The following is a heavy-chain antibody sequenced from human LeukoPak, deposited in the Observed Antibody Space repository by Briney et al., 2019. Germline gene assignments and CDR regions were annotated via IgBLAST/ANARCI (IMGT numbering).Heavy chain of an antibody. CDR1: GFTFSSYG. Sequence: GGSRRLSCAASGFTFSSYGMHWVRQAPGKGLEWVAVIWYDGSNKYYADSVKGRFTISRNNSKNTLYLQMNSLRAEDTAVYYCARDRYCSSTSCYSYYFDYWGQGTLVTVSS. CDR2: IWYDGSNK. D-gene: IGHD2-2*01. J-gene: IGHJ4*02. CDR3: ARDRYCSSTSCYSYYFDY. V-gene: IGHV3-33*01.